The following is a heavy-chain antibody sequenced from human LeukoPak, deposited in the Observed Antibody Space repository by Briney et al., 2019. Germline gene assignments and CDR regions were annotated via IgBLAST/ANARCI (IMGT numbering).Heavy chain of an antibody. Sequence: GGSLRLSCAASGFTFTSYGMHWVRQAPGKGLEWVAVIWYDGSNKYYVDSVKGRFTISRDNSKNTLYLLMNSLRAEDTAVYYCARGGSGYDFDFWGQGTLVTVSS. CDR3: ARGGSGYDFDF. V-gene: IGHV3-33*01. CDR1: GFTFTSYG. J-gene: IGHJ4*02. CDR2: IWYDGSNK. D-gene: IGHD5-12*01.